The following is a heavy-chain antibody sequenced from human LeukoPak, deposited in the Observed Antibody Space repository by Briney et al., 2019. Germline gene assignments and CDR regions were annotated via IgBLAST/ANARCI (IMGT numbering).Heavy chain of an antibody. Sequence: ASVKVSCKASGYTFTGYAMNWVRQAPGQGIECMGWINTNTGNPTYAQGFTGRFVFSLDTSVSTAFLQISSLKAEDTAVYYCARSYYDISMGWYFDYWGQGTLVTVSS. D-gene: IGHD3-9*01. CDR1: GYTFTGYA. V-gene: IGHV7-4-1*02. J-gene: IGHJ4*02. CDR3: ARSYYDISMGWYFDY. CDR2: INTNTGNP.